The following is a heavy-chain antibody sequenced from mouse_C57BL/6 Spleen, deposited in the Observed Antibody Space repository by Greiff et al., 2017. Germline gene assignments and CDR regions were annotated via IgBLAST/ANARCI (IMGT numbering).Heavy chain of an antibody. J-gene: IGHJ1*03. D-gene: IGHD4-1*01. V-gene: IGHV5-4*01. CDR3: AREELLGPSWYFDV. CDR2: ISDGGSYT. Sequence: EVMLVESGGGLVKPGGSLKLSCAASGFTFSSYAMSWVRQTPEKRLEWVATISDGGSYTYYPDNVKGRFTISRDNAKNNLYRQMSHLKSENTAMYYCAREELLGPSWYFDVWGTGTTVTVSS. CDR1: GFTFSSYA.